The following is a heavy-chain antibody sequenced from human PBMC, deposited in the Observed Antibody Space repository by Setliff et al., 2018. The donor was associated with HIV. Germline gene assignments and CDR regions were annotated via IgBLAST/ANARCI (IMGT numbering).Heavy chain of an antibody. CDR3: ARQGAGYYYDSSDYYTGNGFDM. CDR2: FHHSGSA. V-gene: IGHV4-34*01. D-gene: IGHD3-22*01. Sequence: SETLSLTCAVYGGSFSGYYWAWIRQSPGKGLEWIGGFHHSGSAHYNPSLKSRVTISGQTSKNQFSLTLTSVAAADTAIYYCARQGAGYYYDSSDYYTGNGFDMWGQGTMVTVSS. CDR1: GGSFSGYY. J-gene: IGHJ3*02.